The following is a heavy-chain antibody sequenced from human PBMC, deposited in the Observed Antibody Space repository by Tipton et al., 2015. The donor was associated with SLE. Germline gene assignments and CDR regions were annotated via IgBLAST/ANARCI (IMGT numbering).Heavy chain of an antibody. CDR1: GGSISSSRHY. Sequence: TLSPTCIVSGGSISSSRHYWGWIRQPPGKGLEWIGSMYYSGSTYHNPALKSRVTISVDTSKNQFSLKMRSVTAADTAVYYCARQEYDILSGLGFDPWGQGTLVTVSS. CDR2: MYYSGST. J-gene: IGHJ5*02. CDR3: ARQEYDILSGLGFDP. V-gene: IGHV4-39*07. D-gene: IGHD3-9*01.